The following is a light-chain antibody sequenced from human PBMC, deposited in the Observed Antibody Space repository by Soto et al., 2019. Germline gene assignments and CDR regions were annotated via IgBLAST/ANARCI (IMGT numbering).Light chain of an antibody. CDR3: QQYNNWPPAYT. V-gene: IGKV3-15*01. Sequence: EIVMTQSPTTLSVSPGERATLSCRASQSVSSNLAWYQQKPGQAPRLLIYGASTRATGIPARFSGSGSGTAFTLNISSLQSEDFAVYYCQQYNNWPPAYTFGQGTKLEIK. CDR2: GAS. J-gene: IGKJ2*01. CDR1: QSVSSN.